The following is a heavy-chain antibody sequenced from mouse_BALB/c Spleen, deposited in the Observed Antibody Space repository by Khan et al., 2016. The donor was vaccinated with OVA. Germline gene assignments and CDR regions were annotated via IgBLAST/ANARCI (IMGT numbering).Heavy chain of an antibody. CDR3: ARLTYGPFAV. CDR2: ISSAGDYI. CDR1: GFTFSTFA. Sequence: EVQLVESGGDLVKPGGSLKLSCAASGFTFSTFAMSWVRQTPDKRLEWVASISSAGDYIYYPDSVRGRFTISRDNAKNTLYLQMSSLRSEATSLYYCARLTYGPFAVWGPGTLVTVSA. J-gene: IGHJ3*01. V-gene: IGHV5-6*01. D-gene: IGHD1-1*01.